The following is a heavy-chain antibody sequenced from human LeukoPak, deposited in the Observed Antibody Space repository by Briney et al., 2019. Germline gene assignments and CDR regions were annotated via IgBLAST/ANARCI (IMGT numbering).Heavy chain of an antibody. CDR2: FFFGGST. CDR1: GGSIRSYY. D-gene: IGHD4-17*01. J-gene: IGHJ4*02. CDR3: ARGTVTRDYFDY. Sequence: SETLSLTCTVSGGSIRSYYWSWIRQPPGKGLEWIGCFFFGGSTDYNPSLQSRVTISGDTSKNQFSLKLSSVTAADTAVYYCARGTVTRDYFDYWGQGTLVTVSS. V-gene: IGHV4-59*01.